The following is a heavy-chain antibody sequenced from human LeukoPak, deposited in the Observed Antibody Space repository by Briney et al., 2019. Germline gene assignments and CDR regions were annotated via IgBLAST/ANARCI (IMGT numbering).Heavy chain of an antibody. V-gene: IGHV1-3*01. CDR1: GYTFTSYA. D-gene: IGHD3-22*01. J-gene: IGHJ4*02. CDR3: ARARYDSSGYTFDY. Sequence: ASVKVSCKASGYTFTSYAMHWVRQAPGQRLEWMGWINAGNGNTKYSQKFQGRVTITADESTSTAYMELSSLRSEDTAVYYCARARYDSSGYTFDYWGQGTLVTVSS. CDR2: INAGNGNT.